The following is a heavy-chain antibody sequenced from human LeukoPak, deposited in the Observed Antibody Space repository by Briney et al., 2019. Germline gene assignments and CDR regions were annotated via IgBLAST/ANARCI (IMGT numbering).Heavy chain of an antibody. CDR2: IYSGGST. CDR1: GFTVRSNY. V-gene: IGHV3-53*01. Sequence: GGSLRLSCAASGFTVRSNYMSWVRQAPGKGLEWVSVIYSGGSTYYADSVKGRFTISRDNSKNTLYLQMNSLRAEDTAVYYCARGLYSSSLDYWGQGTLVTVSS. D-gene: IGHD6-13*01. CDR3: ARGLYSSSLDY. J-gene: IGHJ4*02.